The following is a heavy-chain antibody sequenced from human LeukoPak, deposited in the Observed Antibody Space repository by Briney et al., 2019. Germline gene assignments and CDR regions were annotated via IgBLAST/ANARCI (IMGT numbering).Heavy chain of an antibody. Sequence: GGSLRLSCAVSGFTVSSNYMSWVRQAPGKGLEWVLVIYSGGSTYYADSVKGRFTISRDNSKNTLYLQMNSLRAEDTAVYYCARGGTVVTHDYWGQGTLVTVSS. V-gene: IGHV3-53*01. CDR2: IYSGGST. J-gene: IGHJ4*02. CDR1: GFTVSSNY. CDR3: ARGGTVVTHDY. D-gene: IGHD4-23*01.